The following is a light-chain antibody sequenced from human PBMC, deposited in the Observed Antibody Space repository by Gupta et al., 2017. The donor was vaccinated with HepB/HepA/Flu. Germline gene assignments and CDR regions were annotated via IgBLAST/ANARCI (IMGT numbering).Light chain of an antibody. CDR3: QSYDSSLSGSV. J-gene: IGLJ2*01. CDR1: SSNIGSVYD. Sequence: QSVLTQPHSASGAPGQRVTISCTGSSSNIGSVYDVHWYQQLPGTAPKLLIYGNSNRPSGVPDRFSGSKSGTSASLAITGLQAEDEADYYCQSYDSSLSGSVFGGGTKLTVL. CDR2: GNS. V-gene: IGLV1-40*01.